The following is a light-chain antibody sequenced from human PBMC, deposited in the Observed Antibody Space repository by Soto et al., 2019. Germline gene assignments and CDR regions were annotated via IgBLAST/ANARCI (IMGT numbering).Light chain of an antibody. Sequence: EIVMTQSPATLSVSPGERATLSCRASQSVSSNSAWYQQKPGQAPRLLIYGASTMATVIPARFSGSGSGTEFTLTISSLQSEDFAVYYCQQYNNWPQTFGQGTKVEIK. J-gene: IGKJ1*01. V-gene: IGKV3-15*01. CDR1: QSVSSN. CDR2: GAS. CDR3: QQYNNWPQT.